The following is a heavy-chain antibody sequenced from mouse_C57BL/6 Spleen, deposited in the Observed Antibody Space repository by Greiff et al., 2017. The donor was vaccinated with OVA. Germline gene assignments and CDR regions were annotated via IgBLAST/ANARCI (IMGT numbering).Heavy chain of an antibody. CDR2: IDPETGGT. Sequence: QVQLQQSGAELVRPGASVTLSCKASGYTFTDYEMHWVKQTPVHGLEWIGAIDPETGGTAYNQKFKGKAILTADKSASTAYMELRSLTSEDSAVYYGTRTDGSSWFAYWGQGTLVTVSA. CDR3: TRTDGSSWFAY. D-gene: IGHD1-1*01. J-gene: IGHJ3*01. CDR1: GYTFTDYE. V-gene: IGHV1-15*01.